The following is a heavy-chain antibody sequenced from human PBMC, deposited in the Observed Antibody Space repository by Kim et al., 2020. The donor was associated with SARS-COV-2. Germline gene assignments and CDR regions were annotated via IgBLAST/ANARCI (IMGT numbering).Heavy chain of an antibody. J-gene: IGHJ4*02. CDR3: AKGAGAPFFFDY. V-gene: IGHV3-23*01. D-gene: IGHD6-19*01. Sequence: YADPVKGRFTLSRDNSKNQLFLQMDNLGAEETAVYYCAKGAGAPFFFDYWGQGTLVTVSS.